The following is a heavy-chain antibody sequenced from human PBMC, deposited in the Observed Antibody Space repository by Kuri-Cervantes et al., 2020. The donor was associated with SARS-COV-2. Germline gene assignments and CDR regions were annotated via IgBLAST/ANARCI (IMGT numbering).Heavy chain of an antibody. Sequence: LSLTCAASGFTFTNYAMHWVRQAPGKGLEWVSLISWDGGSTYYADSVKGRFTISRDNSKNSLYLQMNSLRAEDTAVYYCAREIWYSSSLHYFDYWGQGTLVTVSS. CDR2: ISWDGGST. V-gene: IGHV3-43D*04. D-gene: IGHD6-13*01. J-gene: IGHJ4*02. CDR3: AREIWYSSSLHYFDY. CDR1: GFTFTNYA.